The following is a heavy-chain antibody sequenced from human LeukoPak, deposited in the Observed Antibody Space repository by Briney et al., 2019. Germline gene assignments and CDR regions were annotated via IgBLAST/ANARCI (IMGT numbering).Heavy chain of an antibody. Sequence: GESLQISCQGSGYIFTSYWIGGVRQVPGKGLEWMGIIYPGDSDTRYSPSFQGQLTISADKSISTPYLQWSSLKASDTAIYYCARLTGSFDYWGQGTLVTVSS. D-gene: IGHD7-27*01. CDR1: GYIFTSYW. J-gene: IGHJ4*02. V-gene: IGHV5-51*01. CDR2: IYPGDSDT. CDR3: ARLTGSFDY.